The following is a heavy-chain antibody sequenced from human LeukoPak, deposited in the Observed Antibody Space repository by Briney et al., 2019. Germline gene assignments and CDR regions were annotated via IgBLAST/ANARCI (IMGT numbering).Heavy chain of an antibody. Sequence: GGSLRLSCAASGFIFSSYSTNWVRQAPGKGLEWVSSISSSSSYIYYADSVKGRFTISRDNAKNSLYLQMNSLRAEDTAVYYCARSLRGAYYFYMDVWGKGTTVTVSS. CDR2: ISSSSSYI. CDR1: GFIFSSYS. V-gene: IGHV3-21*01. J-gene: IGHJ6*03. CDR3: ARSLRGAYYFYMDV. D-gene: IGHD3-10*01.